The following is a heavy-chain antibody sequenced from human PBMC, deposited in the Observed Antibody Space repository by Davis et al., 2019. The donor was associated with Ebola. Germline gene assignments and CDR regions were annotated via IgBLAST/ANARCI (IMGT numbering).Heavy chain of an antibody. CDR3: ASARVLWFGELGY. Sequence: SVKVSCKASGGTFSSYTISWVRQAPGQGLEWMGRIIPILGIANYAQKFQGRVTMTRDTSISTAYMELSRLRSDDTAVYYCASARVLWFGELGYWGQGTLVTVSS. J-gene: IGHJ4*02. CDR2: IIPILGIA. V-gene: IGHV1-69*02. CDR1: GGTFSSYT. D-gene: IGHD3-10*01.